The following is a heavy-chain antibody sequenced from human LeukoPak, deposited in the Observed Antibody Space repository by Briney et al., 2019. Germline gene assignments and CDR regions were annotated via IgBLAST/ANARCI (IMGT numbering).Heavy chain of an antibody. CDR2: IYSGGST. Sequence: GGSLRLSCAASGFTVSSSYMSWVRQAPGKGLEWVSVIYSGGSTYYGDSVKGRFTISRDNSKNTLYLQMNSLRVEDTAVYYCVRRYSTSWTLDPWGQGTLVTVSS. CDR3: VRRYSTSWTLDP. CDR1: GFTVSSSY. J-gene: IGHJ5*02. D-gene: IGHD2-2*01. V-gene: IGHV3-66*01.